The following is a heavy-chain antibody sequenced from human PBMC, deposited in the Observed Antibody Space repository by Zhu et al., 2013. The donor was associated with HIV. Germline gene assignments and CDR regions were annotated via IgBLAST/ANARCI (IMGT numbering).Heavy chain of an antibody. CDR3: ARQGHCSGGSCYTGPPDY. D-gene: IGHD2-15*01. CDR1: GYSISSGYH. V-gene: IGHV4-38-2*02. J-gene: IGHJ4*02. CDR2: IYHSGST. Sequence: QARLQESGPGLVKSSETLSLTCTVSGYSISSGYHWGWIRQPPGKGLEWIGSIYHSGSTYYSPSLKSRVTISVDTSKSQFSLKVNSVTAADTAVYYCARQGHCSGGSCYTGPPDYWGPGNPGHRLL.